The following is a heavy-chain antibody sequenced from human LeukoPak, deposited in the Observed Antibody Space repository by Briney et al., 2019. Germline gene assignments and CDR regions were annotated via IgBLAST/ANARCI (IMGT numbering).Heavy chain of an antibody. D-gene: IGHD2-2*01. CDR2: IWYDGSNK. V-gene: IGHV3-30*02. Sequence: GGSLRLSCAASGFTFSSYGMHWVRQAPGKGLEWVAVIWYDGSNKYYADSVKGRFTISRDNSKNTLYLQMNSLRAEDTAVYYCAKDPSDQLLPLGWFDPWGQGTLVTVSS. J-gene: IGHJ5*02. CDR3: AKDPSDQLLPLGWFDP. CDR1: GFTFSSYG.